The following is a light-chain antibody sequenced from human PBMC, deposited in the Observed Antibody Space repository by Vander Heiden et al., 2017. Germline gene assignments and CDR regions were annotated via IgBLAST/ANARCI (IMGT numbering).Light chain of an antibody. Sequence: QSALTQPAPVSGSPGQSFTFSCTGTSSSVGGYNFVSWYQQHPGKAPKLIIYEVSNRPSGVSNRFSGSKSGNTASLSISGLQAEDEAEYHCSSYTSSSTLVFGGGTKLTVL. J-gene: IGLJ3*02. CDR2: EVS. CDR3: SSYTSSSTLV. V-gene: IGLV2-14*01. CDR1: SSSVGGYNF.